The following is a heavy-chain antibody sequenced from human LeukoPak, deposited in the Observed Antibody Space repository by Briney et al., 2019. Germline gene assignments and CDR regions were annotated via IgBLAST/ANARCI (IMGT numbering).Heavy chain of an antibody. J-gene: IGHJ4*02. CDR1: GYTFTGYF. V-gene: IGHV7-4-1*02. D-gene: IGHD3-16*01. CDR3: ARALDSLGGLSLPDF. CDR2: IHPRTGNP. Sequence: ASVKVSCKASGYTFTGYFIHWVRQAPGQGLEFMGWIHPRTGNPAYAQGFSGRFVFSLDTSVTTTYLQISDLKAEDTAVYFCARALDSLGGLSLPDFWGQGTLVTVSS.